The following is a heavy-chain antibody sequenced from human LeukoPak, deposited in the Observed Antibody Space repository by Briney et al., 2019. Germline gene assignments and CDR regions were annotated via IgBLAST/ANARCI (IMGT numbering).Heavy chain of an antibody. Sequence: SQTLSLTCTVSGGSISSGGYYWSWIRQHPGKGLEWIGYIYYSGSTYYNPSLKSRVTISVDTSKNQFSLKLSSVTAADTAVYYCARGKGPNDYGDYDGRFDYWGQGTLVTVSS. D-gene: IGHD4-17*01. CDR1: GGSISSGGYY. CDR3: ARGKGPNDYGDYDGRFDY. J-gene: IGHJ4*02. V-gene: IGHV4-31*03. CDR2: IYYSGST.